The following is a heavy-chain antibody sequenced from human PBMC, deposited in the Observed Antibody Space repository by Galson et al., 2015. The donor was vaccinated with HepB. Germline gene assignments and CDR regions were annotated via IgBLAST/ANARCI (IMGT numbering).Heavy chain of an antibody. J-gene: IGHJ5*02. CDR3: ARDRDPMFGVFLPLDP. Sequence: SLRLSCAASGFTFSMYNMNWVRQAPGKGLQWLSYISASSSTIHYADSVRGRFTVSRDNAKNSLFLQMNSLRAEDSAVYYCARDRDPMFGVFLPLDPWGQGTLVTVSS. CDR2: ISASSSTI. CDR1: GFTFSMYN. D-gene: IGHD3-3*01. V-gene: IGHV3-48*04.